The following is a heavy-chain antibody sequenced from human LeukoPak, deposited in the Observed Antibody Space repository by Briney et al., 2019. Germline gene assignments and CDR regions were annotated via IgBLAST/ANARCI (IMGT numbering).Heavy chain of an antibody. D-gene: IGHD3-9*01. J-gene: IGHJ6*02. CDR3: ARGTVYDILTGYSSYYYYYGMDV. CDR1: GYTFTSYG. Sequence: GASVKVSCKASGYTFTSYGISWVRQAPGQGLEWMGGIIPIFGTANYAQKFQGRVTITADESTSTAYMELSSLRSEDTAVYYCARGTVYDILTGYSSYYYYYGMDVWGQGTTVTVSS. V-gene: IGHV1-69*13. CDR2: IIPIFGTA.